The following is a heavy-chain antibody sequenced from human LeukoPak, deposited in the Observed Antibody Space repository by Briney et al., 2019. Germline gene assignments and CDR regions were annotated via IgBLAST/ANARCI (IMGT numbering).Heavy chain of an antibody. CDR3: ARESGGAVTPTNYYYYYMDV. CDR1: GGTFNSYA. D-gene: IGHD4-23*01. V-gene: IGHV1-69*05. Sequence: SVKVSCKASGGTFNSYAISWVRQAPGQGLEWMGGIIPIFGTANYAQKFQGRVTITTDESTSTAYMELSSLRSEDTAVYYCARESGGAVTPTNYYYYYMDVWGKGTTVTVSS. CDR2: IIPIFGTA. J-gene: IGHJ6*03.